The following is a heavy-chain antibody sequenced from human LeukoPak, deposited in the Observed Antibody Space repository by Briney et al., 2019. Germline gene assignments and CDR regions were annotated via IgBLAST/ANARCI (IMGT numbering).Heavy chain of an antibody. D-gene: IGHD3-10*01. Sequence: SETLSLTCTVSGYSISSGYYWGWIRQPPGKGLEWIGSIYHSGSTYYNPSLKSRVTISVDTSKNQFSLKLSSVTAADTAVYYCARGGTTMVRGDYYFDYWGQGTLVTVSS. J-gene: IGHJ4*02. CDR2: IYHSGST. CDR1: GYSISSGYY. CDR3: ARGGTTMVRGDYYFDY. V-gene: IGHV4-38-2*02.